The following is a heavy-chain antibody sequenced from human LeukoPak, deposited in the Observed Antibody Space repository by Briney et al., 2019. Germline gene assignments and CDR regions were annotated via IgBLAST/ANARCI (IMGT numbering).Heavy chain of an antibody. D-gene: IGHD6-19*01. Sequence: GASVKVSCKASGYTFTGYYMHWVRQAPGQGLEWMGWINPNSGGTNYAQKFQGRVTMTRDTSISTAYMELSRLRSDDTAVYYCARDSGEQWLVQAGSGDYWGQGTLVTVSS. CDR3: ARDSGEQWLVQAGSGDY. J-gene: IGHJ4*02. V-gene: IGHV1-2*02. CDR1: GYTFTGYY. CDR2: INPNSGGT.